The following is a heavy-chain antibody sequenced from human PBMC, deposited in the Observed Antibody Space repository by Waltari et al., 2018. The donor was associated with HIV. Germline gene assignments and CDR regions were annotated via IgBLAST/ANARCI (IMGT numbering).Heavy chain of an antibody. CDR2: ISSSGSKI. CDR3: ARDLLPTGSD. D-gene: IGHD3-10*01. Sequence: EVQLVESGGGLVQPGGSLRLSCAASGFTFSNYEMNWVRQTPGKGVEWVSYISSSGSKIYYADSVKGRFTISRDNAKNSLYLQMNSLRAEDTAVYYCARDLLPTGSDRGQGTLVTVSS. CDR1: GFTFSNYE. V-gene: IGHV3-48*03. J-gene: IGHJ4*02.